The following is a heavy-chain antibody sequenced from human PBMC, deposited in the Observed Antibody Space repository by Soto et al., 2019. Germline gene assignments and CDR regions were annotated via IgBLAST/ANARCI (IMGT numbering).Heavy chain of an antibody. V-gene: IGHV4-31*03. D-gene: IGHD3-22*01. CDR1: GGSISSGGYY. CDR2: IYYSGST. J-gene: IGHJ3*02. CDR3: ARDVNYKYYYDICVHAFDI. Sequence: SETLSLACTVSGGSISSGGYYWSWIRQHPGKGLEWIGYIYYSGSTYYNPSLKSRVTISVDTSKNQFSLKLSSVTAADTAVYYCARDVNYKYYYDICVHAFDICGQLTMVTVS.